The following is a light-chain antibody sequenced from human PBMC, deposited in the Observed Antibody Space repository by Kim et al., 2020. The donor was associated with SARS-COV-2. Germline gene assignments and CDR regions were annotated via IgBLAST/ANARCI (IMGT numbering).Light chain of an antibody. Sequence: ETELTQSPATLSSSPGERANLSCRASQHINSNKLAWYQQLSGQPPKLVIYRASLRPTGIPDRFSGSGYGTEFALTISRLEPEDFAVYCCQQYGNSPRTFGQGTKVDIK. J-gene: IGKJ1*01. CDR2: RAS. V-gene: IGKV3-20*01. CDR1: QHINSNK. CDR3: QQYGNSPRT.